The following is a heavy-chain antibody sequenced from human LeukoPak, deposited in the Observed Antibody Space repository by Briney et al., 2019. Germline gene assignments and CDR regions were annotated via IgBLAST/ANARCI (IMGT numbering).Heavy chain of an antibody. CDR3: AIKTVRGSYGILDY. CDR2: IIPIFGTA. J-gene: IGHJ4*02. V-gene: IGHV1-69*05. D-gene: IGHD1-26*01. CDR1: GGTFSSYA. Sequence: ASVKVSCKASGGTFSSYAISWVLQAPGQGLEWMGRIIPIFGTANYAQKFQGRVTITTDESTSTAYMELSSLRSEDTAVYYCAIKTVRGSYGILDYWGQGTLVTVSS.